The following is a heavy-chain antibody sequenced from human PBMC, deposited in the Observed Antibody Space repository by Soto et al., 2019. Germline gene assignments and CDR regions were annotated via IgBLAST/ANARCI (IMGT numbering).Heavy chain of an antibody. D-gene: IGHD2-15*01. CDR1: GFTFSSYS. J-gene: IGHJ4*02. CDR3: ARDIRVPRGPGYCSGGSCPFDY. CDR2: ISSSSSYI. Sequence: EVQLVESGGGLVKPGGSLRLSCAASGFTFSSYSMNWVRQAPGKGLEWVSSISSSSSYIYYADSVKGRFTISRDNAKNSLYLQMNSLRAEDTAVYYCARDIRVPRGPGYCSGGSCPFDYWGQGTLVTVSS. V-gene: IGHV3-21*01.